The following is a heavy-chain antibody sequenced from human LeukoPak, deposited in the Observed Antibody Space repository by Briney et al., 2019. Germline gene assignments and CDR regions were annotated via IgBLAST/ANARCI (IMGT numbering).Heavy chain of an antibody. CDR3: ARRYYQRSGTSNYFDY. Sequence: GESLKFSCKGSGYSFTTSWIGWVRQMPGKGLEWSGVILSDDSDSKYSPSFQGRVTIPLHKSIRTVYLQWNSLQASHTAMYYCARRYYQRSGTSNYFDYWGQGTLVTVSS. J-gene: IGHJ4*02. V-gene: IGHV5-51*01. CDR1: GYSFTTSW. CDR2: ILSDDSDS. D-gene: IGHD3-10*01.